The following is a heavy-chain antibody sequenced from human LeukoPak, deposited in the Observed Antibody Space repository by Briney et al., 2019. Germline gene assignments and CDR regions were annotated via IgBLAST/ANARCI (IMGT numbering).Heavy chain of an antibody. Sequence: GGSLRLSCAASGFTFSSYSMNWVRQAPGKGLEWVSSISSSSSYIYYADSVKGRFTISRDNAKNSLYLQMNSLRAEDTAVYYCARDLRSSSWYDYYYYMDVWGKGTTVTISS. CDR1: GFTFSSYS. CDR3: ARDLRSSSWYDYYYYMDV. D-gene: IGHD6-13*01. V-gene: IGHV3-21*01. CDR2: ISSSSSYI. J-gene: IGHJ6*03.